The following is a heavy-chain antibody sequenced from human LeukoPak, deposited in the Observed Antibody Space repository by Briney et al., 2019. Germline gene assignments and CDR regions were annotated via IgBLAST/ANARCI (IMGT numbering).Heavy chain of an antibody. CDR3: ASRSWLDP. CDR2: ISSTSATI. V-gene: IGHV3-48*02. J-gene: IGHJ5*02. Sequence: GGSLRLSCAASGFTFSDYTMNWVRQAPGKGLEWISYISSTSATIYYADSVKGRSTISRDNAKNSLYLQMNSLRDEDTAVYYCASRSWLDPWGQGTLVTVSS. CDR1: GFTFSDYT.